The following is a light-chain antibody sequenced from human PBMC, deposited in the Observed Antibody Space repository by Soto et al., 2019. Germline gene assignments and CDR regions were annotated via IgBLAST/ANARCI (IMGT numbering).Light chain of an antibody. CDR2: EVS. J-gene: IGLJ3*02. V-gene: IGLV2-8*01. CDR1: SSDVGGYNY. Sequence: QSALTQPPSASGSPGQSVTISCTGTSSDVGGYNYVSWYQQHPGKAPKFMIYEVSKRPSGVPDRFSGSKSGNTASLTVSGLQAEDEADYYRSSYAGSNNWVFGGGTTLTVL. CDR3: SSYAGSNNWV.